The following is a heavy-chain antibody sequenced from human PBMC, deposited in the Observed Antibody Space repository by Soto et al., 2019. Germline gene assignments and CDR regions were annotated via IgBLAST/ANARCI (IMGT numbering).Heavy chain of an antibody. CDR1: GGSFSGYY. J-gene: IGHJ4*02. V-gene: IGHV4-34*01. D-gene: IGHD3-10*01. CDR3: LVLLWFGESGLIDY. CDR2: INHSGST. Sequence: PSETLSLTCAVYGGSFSGYYWSWIRQPPGKGLEWIGEINHSGSTNYNPSLKSRVTISVDTSKNQFSLKLSSVTAADTAVYYCLVLLWFGESGLIDYWGQGTLVTVSS.